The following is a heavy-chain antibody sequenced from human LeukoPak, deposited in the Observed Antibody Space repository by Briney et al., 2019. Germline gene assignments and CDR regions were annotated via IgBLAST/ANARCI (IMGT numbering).Heavy chain of an antibody. D-gene: IGHD5-18*01. Sequence: SETLSLTCAVYGGSFIAYYWTWIRQPPGKGLEWIGEINHSGSSNYNSSLRSRVTISVDTSYKQFSLRLSSVTAADTAVYYCAPRGDIEHSYVYGKWFDPWGQGTRVTVSS. CDR3: APRGDIEHSYVYGKWFDP. V-gene: IGHV4-34*01. CDR1: GGSFIAYY. CDR2: INHSGSS. J-gene: IGHJ5*02.